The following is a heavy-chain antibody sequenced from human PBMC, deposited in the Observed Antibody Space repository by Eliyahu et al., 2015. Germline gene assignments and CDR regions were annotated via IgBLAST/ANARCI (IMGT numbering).Heavy chain of an antibody. D-gene: IGHD4-17*01. CDR3: AKDRYHGDYDLDY. V-gene: IGHV3-30*18. CDR2: ISYDGSNK. J-gene: IGHJ4*02. CDR1: GXXFSSYG. Sequence: QVQLVXSGGGVVQPGXSXRLXCAASGXXFSSYGXHWVRQAPGKGLEWVAVISYDGSNKYYADSVKGRFTISRDNSKNTLYLQMNSLRAEDTAVYYCAKDRYHGDYDLDYWGQGTLVTVSS.